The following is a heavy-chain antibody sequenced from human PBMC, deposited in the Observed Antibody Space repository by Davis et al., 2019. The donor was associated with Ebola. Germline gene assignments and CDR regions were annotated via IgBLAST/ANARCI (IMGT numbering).Heavy chain of an antibody. J-gene: IGHJ3*02. V-gene: IGHV1-46*03. Sequence: ASVKVSCKASGYTFTIYYIHWVRQAPGQGLEWMGIINPSGGSTSYAQKFQGTVSMTRDTSTTTVYMELSSLTSEDTAVYYCARDGRPGRGGLDAFDIWGQGTMVTVSS. D-gene: IGHD3-16*01. CDR1: GYTFTIYY. CDR3: ARDGRPGRGGLDAFDI. CDR2: INPSGGST.